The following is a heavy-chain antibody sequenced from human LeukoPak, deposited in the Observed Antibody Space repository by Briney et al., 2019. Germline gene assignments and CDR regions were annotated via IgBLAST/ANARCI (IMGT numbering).Heavy chain of an antibody. Sequence: GGSLRLSCAASGFTFDDYAMHWVRRAPGKGLEWVSGISWNSGSIGYADSVKGRFTISRDNAKNSLYLQMNSLRAEDTALYYCARSASGSYLGFDYWGQGTLVTVSS. CDR1: GFTFDDYA. V-gene: IGHV3-9*01. D-gene: IGHD1-26*01. J-gene: IGHJ4*02. CDR3: ARSASGSYLGFDY. CDR2: ISWNSGSI.